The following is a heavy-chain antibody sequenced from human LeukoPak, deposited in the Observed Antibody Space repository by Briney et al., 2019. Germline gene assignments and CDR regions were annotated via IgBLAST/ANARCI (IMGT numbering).Heavy chain of an antibody. V-gene: IGHV4-31*03. CDR3: AREMTTVTTYAFDI. J-gene: IGHJ3*02. Sequence: PSETLSLTCTVSGGSISSGGYYWSWIRQHPGKGLEWIGYIYYSGSTYYNPSLKSRVTISVDTPKNQFSLKLSSVTAADTAVYYCAREMTTVTTYAFDIWGQGTMVTVSS. CDR2: IYYSGST. CDR1: GGSISSGGYY. D-gene: IGHD4-17*01.